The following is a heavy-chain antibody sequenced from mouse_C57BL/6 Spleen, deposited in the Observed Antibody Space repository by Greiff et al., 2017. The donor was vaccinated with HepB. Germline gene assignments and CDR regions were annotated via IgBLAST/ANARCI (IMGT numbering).Heavy chain of an antibody. Sequence: DVKLVESEGGLVQPGSSMKLSCTASGFTFSDYYMAWVRQVPEKGLEWVANINYDGSSTYYLDSLKSRFIISRDNAKNILYLQMSSLKSEDTATYYCAREKILPKDYYFDYWGQGTTLTVSS. J-gene: IGHJ2*01. V-gene: IGHV5-16*01. CDR2: INYDGSST. CDR1: GFTFSDYY. D-gene: IGHD1-1*01. CDR3: AREKILPKDYYFDY.